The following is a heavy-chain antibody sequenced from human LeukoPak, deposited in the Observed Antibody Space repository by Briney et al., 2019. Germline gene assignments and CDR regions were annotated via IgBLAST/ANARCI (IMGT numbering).Heavy chain of an antibody. Sequence: PGGSLRLSCTASAFTFSSYWMHWVRQAPGKGLVWVSHINSGGSSTSYADSVKGRFTISRDNAKNTLYLQMNSLRAEDTAVYYCAKEGFARGGYDLFQWGQGTLVTVSS. J-gene: IGHJ4*02. CDR1: AFTFSSYW. V-gene: IGHV3-74*01. CDR3: AKEGFARGGYDLFQ. D-gene: IGHD5-12*01. CDR2: INSGGSST.